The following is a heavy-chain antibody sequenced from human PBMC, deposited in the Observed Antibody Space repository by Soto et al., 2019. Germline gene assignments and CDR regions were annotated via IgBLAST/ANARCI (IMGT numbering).Heavy chain of an antibody. CDR2: ISAYNGDT. Sequence: AASVKVSCKASGYTFTSYGITWVRQAPGQDLEWMGWISAYNGDTNYAQRLQGRVTMTTDTSTSTVYMELKSLKSDGTAVYYCARDQEYSTSGLYWFDLWGQGTLVTVSS. CDR3: ARDQEYSTSGLYWFDL. D-gene: IGHD6-6*01. CDR1: GYTFTSYG. V-gene: IGHV1-18*04. J-gene: IGHJ5*02.